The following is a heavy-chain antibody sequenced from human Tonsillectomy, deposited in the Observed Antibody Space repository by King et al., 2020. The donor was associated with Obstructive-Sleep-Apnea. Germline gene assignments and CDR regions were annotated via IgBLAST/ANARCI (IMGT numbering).Heavy chain of an antibody. CDR3: ARDRRWEFDY. V-gene: IGHV4-59*01. CDR1: GGSISTYY. J-gene: IGHJ4*02. CDR2: IYYSGST. D-gene: IGHD1-26*01. Sequence: VQLQESGPGLVKPSETLSLTCTVSGGSISTYYWTWIRQPPGKGLEWIGYIYYSGSTDYNPSLKSRVTISADTSKNQFSLRLSSVTAADTAVYYCARDRRWEFDYWGQGTLVTVSS.